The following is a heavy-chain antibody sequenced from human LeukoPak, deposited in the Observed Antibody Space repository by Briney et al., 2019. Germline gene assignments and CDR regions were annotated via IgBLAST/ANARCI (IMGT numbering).Heavy chain of an antibody. CDR2: IKQVGSEK. CDR1: GFTFSSYW. CDR3: ARWGITMVRGVIDPSGDYGMDV. Sequence: GGSLRLSCAASGFTFSSYWMSWVRQAPGKGLEWVANIKQVGSEKYYVDSVKGRFTISRDNAKNSLYLQMNSLRAEDTAVYYCARWGITMVRGVIDPSGDYGMDVWGKGTTVTVSS. D-gene: IGHD3-10*01. J-gene: IGHJ6*04. V-gene: IGHV3-7*03.